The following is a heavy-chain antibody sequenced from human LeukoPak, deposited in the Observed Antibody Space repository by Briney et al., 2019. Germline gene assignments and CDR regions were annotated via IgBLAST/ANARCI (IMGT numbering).Heavy chain of an antibody. CDR2: ISPNGGST. J-gene: IGHJ4*02. CDR1: GFTFSAYA. CDR3: AQVRPPSGSGWYGGDDY. Sequence: GSLRLSCSASGFTFSAYAMHWVRQAPGKGLEYVSAISPNGGSTYYADSVKGRFTISRDNSKNTLYLQMSSLRVEDTAVYYCAQVRPPSGSGWYGGDDYWGQGILVTVSS. D-gene: IGHD6-19*01. V-gene: IGHV3-64D*06.